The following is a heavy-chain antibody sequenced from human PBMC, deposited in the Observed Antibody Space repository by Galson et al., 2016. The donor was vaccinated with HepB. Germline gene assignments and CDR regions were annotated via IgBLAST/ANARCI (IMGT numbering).Heavy chain of an antibody. CDR2: IFSGGNNK. J-gene: IGHJ4*02. CDR1: GFSFSGYG. D-gene: IGHD3-22*01. V-gene: IGHV3-33*08. Sequence: LRLSCATSGFSFSGYGMHWVRQAPGKGLEWVATIFSGGNNKYYAESVKGRFTVSRDNAKNSLYLQMNSLRDEDTAVYYCARVGPEDYDSSGLDYWGQGTLVTVSS. CDR3: ARVGPEDYDSSGLDY.